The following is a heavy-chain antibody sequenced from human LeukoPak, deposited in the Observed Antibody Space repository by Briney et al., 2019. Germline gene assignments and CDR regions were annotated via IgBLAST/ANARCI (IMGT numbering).Heavy chain of an antibody. V-gene: IGHV3-48*04. J-gene: IGHJ4*02. D-gene: IGHD5-18*01. Sequence: GGSLRLSCAASGFTFSSYWMSWVRQAPGKGLEWVSYISSSGSTIYYADSVKGRFTISRDNAKNSLYLQMNSLRAEDTAVYYCARDGEYSYGPDYWGQGTLVTVSS. CDR2: ISSSGSTI. CDR3: ARDGEYSYGPDY. CDR1: GFTFSSYW.